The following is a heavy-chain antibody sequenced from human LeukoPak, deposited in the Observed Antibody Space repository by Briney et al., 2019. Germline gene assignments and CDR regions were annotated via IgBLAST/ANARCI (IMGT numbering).Heavy chain of an antibody. D-gene: IGHD3-22*01. Sequence: GGSLRLSCAASGFTFSAYWMTWVRQAPGKGLEWVANIKQDGNEKYYVDSVKGRFAISRDNAKSSLFLQLAGLRAEDTAVYYCARDLSPRVGNSSGYSLWGQGTMVTVSS. J-gene: IGHJ3*01. CDR3: ARDLSPRVGNSSGYSL. V-gene: IGHV3-7*01. CDR2: IKQDGNEK. CDR1: GFTFSAYW.